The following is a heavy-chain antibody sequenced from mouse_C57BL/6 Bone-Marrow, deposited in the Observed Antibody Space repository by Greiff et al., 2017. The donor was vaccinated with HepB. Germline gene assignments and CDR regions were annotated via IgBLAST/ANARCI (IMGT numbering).Heavy chain of an antibody. CDR1: GYTFTSYW. CDR3: ARPPPRGLRAWFAY. Sequence: VQLQQPGAELVKPGASVKLSCKASGYTFTSYWMHWVKQRPGQGLEWIGMIHPNSGSTNYNEKFKSKATLTVDKSSSTAYMQLSSLTSEDSAVYYCARPPPRGLRAWFAYWGQGTLVTVSA. J-gene: IGHJ3*01. V-gene: IGHV1-64*01. D-gene: IGHD2-4*01. CDR2: IHPNSGST.